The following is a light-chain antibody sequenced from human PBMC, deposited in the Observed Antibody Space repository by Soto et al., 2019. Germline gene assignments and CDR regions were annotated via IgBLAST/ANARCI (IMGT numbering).Light chain of an antibody. CDR3: QQYVSLPIT. CDR1: QSVSSSY. CDR2: GAF. Sequence: EIVMTQSPGTLSLSPGARAPLSCRASQSVSSSYLAWYQQKPGQAPRLLIYGAFSRATGIPDRFSGSGSGTDFTLTINRVAPEDFAVYYCQQYVSLPITFGQGTRLEIK. V-gene: IGKV3-20*01. J-gene: IGKJ5*01.